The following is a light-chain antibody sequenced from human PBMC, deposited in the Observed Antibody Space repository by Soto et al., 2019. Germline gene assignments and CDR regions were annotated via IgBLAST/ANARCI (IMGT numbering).Light chain of an antibody. Sequence: QSVLTQPRSVSGSPGQSVTISCTGTSSDVGGYNYVSWYQQHPGKAPKLMIYDVSKRPSGVPDRFSGSKSGNTASLTISGLQAEDEADYYRCSYAGSYRYVFGTGTKLTVL. CDR1: SSDVGGYNY. J-gene: IGLJ1*01. CDR2: DVS. V-gene: IGLV2-11*01. CDR3: CSYAGSYRYV.